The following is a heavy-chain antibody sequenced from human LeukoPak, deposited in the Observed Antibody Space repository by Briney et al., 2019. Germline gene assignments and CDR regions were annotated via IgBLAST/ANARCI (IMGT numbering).Heavy chain of an antibody. CDR1: DLTFSSYW. CDR3: ARPYDSSGYSMYYFDY. CDR2: KKQDGSEK. D-gene: IGHD3-22*01. V-gene: IGHV3-7*01. Sequence: GGSLKLSGEALDLTFSSYWLSGVGRAQGKGLEWVANKKQDGSEKYYVDSVKGRFTISRDNAKNSLYLQMNSLRAEDTAVYYCARPYDSSGYSMYYFDYWGQGTLVTVSS. J-gene: IGHJ4*02.